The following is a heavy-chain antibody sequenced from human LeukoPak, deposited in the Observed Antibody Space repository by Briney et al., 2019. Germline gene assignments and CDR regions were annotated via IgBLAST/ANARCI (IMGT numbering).Heavy chain of an antibody. V-gene: IGHV3-48*01. CDR3: ARDKDYGFTY. D-gene: IGHD4-17*01. CDR1: GFSFTSEN. Sequence: PGRSLRLSCAASGFSFTSENMNWVRQAPGKGPEWISWITGSVSGKIYADSVKGRFTISRGNAKNSLFLQMNSLRVEDTAVYYCARDKDYGFTYWGQGTLVTVSS. CDR2: ITGSVSGK. J-gene: IGHJ4*02.